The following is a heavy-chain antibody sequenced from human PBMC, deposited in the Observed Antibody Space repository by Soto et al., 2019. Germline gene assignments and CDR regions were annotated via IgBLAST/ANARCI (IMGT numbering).Heavy chain of an antibody. CDR3: ARREGSSYYGSYFDY. CDR1: GFTFSSYA. CDR2: ISYDGTNK. D-gene: IGHD3-22*01. Sequence: QVQLVESGGGVVQPGRSLRLSCAASGFTFSSYAMHWVRQAPGKGLEWVAIISYDGTNKYYADSVKGRFTISRDNSKSTLFLQMNSLRDEDRAVYYCARREGSSYYGSYFDYWGQGTLVTVSS. J-gene: IGHJ4*02. V-gene: IGHV3-30-3*01.